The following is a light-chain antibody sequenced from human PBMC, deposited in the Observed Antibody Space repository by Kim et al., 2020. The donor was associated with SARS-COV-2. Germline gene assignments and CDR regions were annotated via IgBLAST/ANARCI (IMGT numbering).Light chain of an antibody. CDR2: GKN. J-gene: IGLJ2*01. CDR1: SLRSYY. Sequence: AFGHTVRITCQGDSLRSYYASWYQQKPGQAPVLVIYGKNNRPSGIPDRFSGSSSGNTASLTITGAQAEDETDYYCNSRDSSGNHVVFGGGTKVTVL. CDR3: NSRDSSGNHVV. V-gene: IGLV3-19*01.